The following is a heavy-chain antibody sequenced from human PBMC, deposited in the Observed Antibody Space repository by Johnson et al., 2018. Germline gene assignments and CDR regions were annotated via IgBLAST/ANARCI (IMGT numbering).Heavy chain of an antibody. CDR3: SRDRYFYDTSGDDAFDI. Sequence: VHLVQSWGGLVKPGGSLRLSVAASGFTFSDYFMYWIRQTPGKGLEWVSYISDSGFTIHYGDSVKGRFTLSRDNAKNSLYLQLNSLGAEDTAVYYCSRDRYFYDTSGDDAFDIWGQGTMVTVSS. V-gene: IGHV3-11*01. D-gene: IGHD3-22*01. CDR1: GFTFSDYF. J-gene: IGHJ3*02. CDR2: ISDSGFTI.